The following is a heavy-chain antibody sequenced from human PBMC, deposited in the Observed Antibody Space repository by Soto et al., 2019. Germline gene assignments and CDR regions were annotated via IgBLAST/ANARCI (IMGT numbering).Heavy chain of an antibody. CDR1: GFTFSSYS. J-gene: IGHJ6*02. CDR3: ARDRVIQLWDYGMDV. CDR2: ISSSSSYI. V-gene: IGHV3-21*01. D-gene: IGHD5-18*01. Sequence: PGGSLRLSCAASGFTFSSYSMNWVRQAPGKGLEWVSSISSSSSYIYYADSVKGRFTISRDNAKNSLYLQMNSLRAEDTAVYYCARDRVIQLWDYGMDVWGQGTTVTVSS.